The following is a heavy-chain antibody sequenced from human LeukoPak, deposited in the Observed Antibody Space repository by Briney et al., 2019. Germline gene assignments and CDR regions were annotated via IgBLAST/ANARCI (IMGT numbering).Heavy chain of an antibody. J-gene: IGHJ3*02. D-gene: IGHD2-15*01. CDR3: ARDRGIVVVVAAGECAAFDI. Sequence: SSVKVSCKASGGTFNSYAISWVRQAPGQGLEWMGRIIPIFGTANCAQKFQGRVTITTDESTSTAYMEQSSLRSEDTAVYYCARDRGIVVVVAAGECAAFDIWGQGTMVTVSS. CDR1: GGTFNSYA. V-gene: IGHV1-69*05. CDR2: IIPIFGTA.